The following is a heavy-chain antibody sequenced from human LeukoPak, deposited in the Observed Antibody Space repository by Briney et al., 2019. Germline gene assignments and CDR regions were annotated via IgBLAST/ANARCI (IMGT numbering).Heavy chain of an antibody. J-gene: IGHJ6*03. CDR1: GYTFTSYA. Sequence: GASVKVSCKASGYTFTSYAMNWVRQAPGQGLEWMGWINTNTGNPTYAQGFTGRFVFSLDTSVSTAYLQISRLKAEDTAVYYCARAGQWLVLQYYYYYYMDVWGKGTTVTVSS. CDR2: INTNTGNP. V-gene: IGHV7-4-1*02. D-gene: IGHD6-19*01. CDR3: ARAGQWLVLQYYYYYYMDV.